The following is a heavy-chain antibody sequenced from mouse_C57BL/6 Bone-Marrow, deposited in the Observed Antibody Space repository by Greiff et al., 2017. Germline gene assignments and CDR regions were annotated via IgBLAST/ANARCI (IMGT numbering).Heavy chain of an antibody. V-gene: IGHV1-52*01. Sequence: QVQLKQPGAELVRPGSSVKLSCKASGYTFTSYWMHWVKQRPIQGLEWIGNIDPSDSETHYNQKFKDKATLTVDKSSSTAYMQLSSLTSEDSAVYDCAREWVLGFAYWGQGTLVTVSA. CDR3: AREWVLGFAY. CDR2: IDPSDSET. J-gene: IGHJ3*01. D-gene: IGHD1-3*01. CDR1: GYTFTSYW.